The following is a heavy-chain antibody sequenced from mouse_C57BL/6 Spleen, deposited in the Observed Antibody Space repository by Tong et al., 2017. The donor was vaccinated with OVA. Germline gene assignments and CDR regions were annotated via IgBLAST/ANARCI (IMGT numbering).Heavy chain of an antibody. V-gene: IGHV1-19*01. D-gene: IGHD1-1*02. Sequence: EVQLQESGPVLVKPGAPVKMSCKASGYTFTDYYMNWVKQSHGKSLEWIGVINPYNGGTSYNQKFKGKATLTVDKSSSTAYMELNSLTSEDSAVYYCAREEKLWPFAYWGQGTLVTVSA. CDR2: INPYNGGT. J-gene: IGHJ3*01. CDR1: GYTFTDYY. CDR3: AREEKLWPFAY.